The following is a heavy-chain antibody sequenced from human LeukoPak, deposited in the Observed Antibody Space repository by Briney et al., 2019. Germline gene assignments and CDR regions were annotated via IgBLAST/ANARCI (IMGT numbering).Heavy chain of an antibody. Sequence: PGGSLRLSCAASGFTFSSYGMHWVRQAPGKGLEWVAVISYDGSNKYYADSVKGRFTISRDNSKNTLYLQMNSLRAEDTAVYYCAKDLGVLVGAPFYWGQGTLVTVSS. V-gene: IGHV3-30*18. J-gene: IGHJ4*02. D-gene: IGHD1-26*01. CDR1: GFTFSSYG. CDR2: ISYDGSNK. CDR3: AKDLGVLVGAPFY.